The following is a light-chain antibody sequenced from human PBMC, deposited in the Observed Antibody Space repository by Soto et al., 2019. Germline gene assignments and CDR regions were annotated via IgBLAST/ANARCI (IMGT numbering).Light chain of an antibody. V-gene: IGKV1-13*02. J-gene: IGKJ4*01. Sequence: AIQLTQSPSSLSATVGDTVTITCRASRGIDNSVAWYQQKPGSPPRLLISDVSTLETGVPSRFSGSESGTSFTLTISSLQPEDFGTYYCQQFTTYPLIFGGGTKLEI. CDR3: QQFTTYPLI. CDR2: DVS. CDR1: RGIDNS.